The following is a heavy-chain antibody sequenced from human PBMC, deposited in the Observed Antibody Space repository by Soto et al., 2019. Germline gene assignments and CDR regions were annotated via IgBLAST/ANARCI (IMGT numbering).Heavy chain of an antibody. CDR1: GGSISSGDYY. Sequence: QVQLQESGPGLVKPSQTLSLTCTVSGGSISSGDYYSSWIRQPPGKGLERIGYIYYSGSTYYNPSLKRRVTISVDTSKNQFSLQLSSVTAADTAVYYCARVGGFGATTIDYWCQGTLVTVSS. J-gene: IGHJ4*02. CDR2: IYYSGST. D-gene: IGHD3-10*01. V-gene: IGHV4-30-4*01. CDR3: ARVGGFGATTIDY.